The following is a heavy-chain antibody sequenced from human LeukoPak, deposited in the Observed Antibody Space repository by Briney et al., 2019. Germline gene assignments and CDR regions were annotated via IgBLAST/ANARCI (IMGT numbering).Heavy chain of an antibody. CDR2: IYSGGGT. J-gene: IGHJ4*02. V-gene: IGHV3-53*01. CDR3: ARGPGGYYDY. D-gene: IGHD3-10*01. CDR1: GFTVSSTY. Sequence: GGFLRLSCVGSGFTVSSTYMTWVRQAPGKGLEWVSAIYSGGGTFYVDSVKGRFTISRDSFKNILYLQMNSLRAEDTAPYYCARGPGGYYDYWGQGTLVTVSS.